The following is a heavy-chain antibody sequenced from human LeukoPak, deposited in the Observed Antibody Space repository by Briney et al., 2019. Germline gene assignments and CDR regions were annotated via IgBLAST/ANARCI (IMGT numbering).Heavy chain of an antibody. Sequence: SVKVSCKASGATVSNYAINWVRQAPGQGLEWMGRIIPILGITIHAQNFQGRVTITADKSTRTAYMELSSLRSEDTAVYYCADLGYCSGGSCYPFDYWGQGTQVTVSS. V-gene: IGHV1-69*04. CDR1: GATVSNYA. CDR3: ADLGYCSGGSCYPFDY. D-gene: IGHD2-15*01. J-gene: IGHJ4*02. CDR2: IIPILGIT.